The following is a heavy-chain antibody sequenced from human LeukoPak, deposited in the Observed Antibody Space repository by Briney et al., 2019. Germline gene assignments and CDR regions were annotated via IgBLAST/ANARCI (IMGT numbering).Heavy chain of an antibody. CDR1: GYTFTSYG. Sequence: ASVQVSCKASGYTFTSYGISWVRQAPGQGVEWMGWISAYNGNTNYAQKLQGRVTMTTDTSTSTAYLELRSLRSDDTAVYYCARDTANYYYYYYMDVWGKGTTVTVSS. CDR2: ISAYNGNT. D-gene: IGHD5-18*01. J-gene: IGHJ6*03. V-gene: IGHV1-18*01. CDR3: ARDTANYYYYYYMDV.